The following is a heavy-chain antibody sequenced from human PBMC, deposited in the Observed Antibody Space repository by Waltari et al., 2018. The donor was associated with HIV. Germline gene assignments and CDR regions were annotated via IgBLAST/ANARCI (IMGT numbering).Heavy chain of an antibody. CDR3: ARHDGTSYYFGSDMNPRPFSFWFAS. Sequence: QLLLQESGPGLVRPSETLSLTCTVTGPSISSRRYYWGWVRQPPGKGLEWIVSTMYSGSTYNNPSLKSRVAISVDTSRIQFSLNLTSVTAADTALYYCARHDGTSYYFGSDMNPRPFSFWFASWGQGILVTVSS. J-gene: IGHJ5*01. V-gene: IGHV4-39*01. D-gene: IGHD3-10*01. CDR1: GPSISSRRYY. CDR2: TMYSGST.